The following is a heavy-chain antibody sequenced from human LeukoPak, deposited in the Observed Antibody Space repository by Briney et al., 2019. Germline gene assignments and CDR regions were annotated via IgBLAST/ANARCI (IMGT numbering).Heavy chain of an antibody. CDR2: ISSGGSSK. V-gene: IGHV3-30*04. Sequence: PGGSLGLSCAASGFTFSSYAMHWVRQAPGKGLKWVAVISSGGSSKYYAESVKGRFTISRDNSKSTLYLEMKSLRVEDTAVYSCARDRPSTVFGVADYYYMDVWGKGTTVTVSS. J-gene: IGHJ6*03. CDR1: GFTFSSYA. CDR3: ARDRPSTVFGVADYYYMDV. D-gene: IGHD3-3*01.